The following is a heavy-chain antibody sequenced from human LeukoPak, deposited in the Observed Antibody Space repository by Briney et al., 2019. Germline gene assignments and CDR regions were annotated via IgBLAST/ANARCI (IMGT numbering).Heavy chain of an antibody. CDR2: INHSGST. D-gene: IGHD2-15*01. V-gene: IGHV4-34*01. J-gene: IGHJ4*02. CDR1: GGSFSGYY. Sequence: SETLSLTCAVYGGSFSGYYWSWIRQPPGKGLEWIGEINHSGSTNYNPSLKSRVTISVDTSKNHFSLKLSSVTAADTAVYYCARGLSAIVYWGQGTLVTVSS. CDR3: ARGLSAIVY.